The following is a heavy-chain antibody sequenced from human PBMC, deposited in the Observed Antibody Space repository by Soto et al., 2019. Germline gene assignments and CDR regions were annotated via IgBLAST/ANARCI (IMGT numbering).Heavy chain of an antibody. Sequence: SETLSLTCTVSGGSISSSSYYWVWIRQPPGKGLEWIGSIYYSGSTYYNPSLKSRVTISVDTSKNQFSLKLSSVTAADTAVYYCAGSRVGYCSGGSCYSDLGFDPWGQGTLVTVSS. CDR1: GGSISSSSYY. D-gene: IGHD2-15*01. CDR2: IYYSGST. CDR3: AGSRVGYCSGGSCYSDLGFDP. J-gene: IGHJ5*02. V-gene: IGHV4-39*01.